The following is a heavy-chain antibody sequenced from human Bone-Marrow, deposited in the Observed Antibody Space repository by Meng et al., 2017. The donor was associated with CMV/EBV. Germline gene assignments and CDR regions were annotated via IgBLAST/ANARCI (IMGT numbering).Heavy chain of an antibody. CDR3: ARGRKAKYQMLFDAFDI. D-gene: IGHD2-2*01. CDR1: GFTFSSYS. Sequence: GESLKISCAASGFTFSSYSMNWVRQAPGKGLEWVSSLSSGSTYTYYADSLKGRFTISRDNAKNSLYLQMNSLRAEDTAVYYCARGRKAKYQMLFDAFDIWGQGKMVTV. J-gene: IGHJ3*02. V-gene: IGHV3-21*01. CDR2: LSSGSTYT.